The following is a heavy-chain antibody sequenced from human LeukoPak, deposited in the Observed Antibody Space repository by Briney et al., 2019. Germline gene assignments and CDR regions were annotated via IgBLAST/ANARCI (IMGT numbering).Heavy chain of an antibody. CDR1: GFTFSSTA. D-gene: IGHD3-10*01. CDR2: ISSSGSTK. V-gene: IGHV3-48*03. CDR3: ARDVGFGGYSRGIFDY. Sequence: GGALRLSCAASGFTFSSTAMNWVRQAPGKGLEWVSYISSSGSTKYYADSVKGRFTMSRDNAKNSLYLQMNSLRAEDTAVYYCARDVGFGGYSRGIFDYWGQGTLVTVSS. J-gene: IGHJ4*02.